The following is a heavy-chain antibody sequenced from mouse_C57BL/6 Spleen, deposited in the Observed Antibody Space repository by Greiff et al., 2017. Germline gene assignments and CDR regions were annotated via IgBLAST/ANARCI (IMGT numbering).Heavy chain of an antibody. CDR2: IHPNSGST. CDR3: ARYLSQDFDY. J-gene: IGHJ2*01. Sequence: VQLQQPGAELVKPGASVKLSCKASGYTFTSYWMHWVKQRPGQGLEWIGMIHPNSGSTNYNEKFKGKATLTVDKSSRTAYMQLSSLTSEDSAFYYCARYLSQDFDYWGQGTTLTVSS. CDR1: GYTFTSYW. D-gene: IGHD6-2*01. V-gene: IGHV1-64*01.